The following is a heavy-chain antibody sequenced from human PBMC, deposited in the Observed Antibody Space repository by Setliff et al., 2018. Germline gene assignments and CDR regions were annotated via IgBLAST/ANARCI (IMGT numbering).Heavy chain of an antibody. CDR1: GGSINSYY. J-gene: IGHJ6*02. V-gene: IGHV4-4*07. CDR2: IYTSGST. CDR3: ASDAAFGGSSWYYYGMDV. D-gene: IGHD6-13*01. Sequence: PSETLSLTCTVSGGSINSYYWSWIRQPAGKGLEWIGRIYTSGSTNYNPSLKSRITMSIDTSKNQFSLKLSSVTAADTAVYYCASDAAFGGSSWYYYGMDVWGQGTKVTVSS.